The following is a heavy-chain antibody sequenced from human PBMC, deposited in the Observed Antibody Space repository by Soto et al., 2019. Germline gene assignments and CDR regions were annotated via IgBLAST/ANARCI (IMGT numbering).Heavy chain of an antibody. CDR3: AEEQSYYYDSSGYNAFDY. CDR2: IVVGSGNT. Sequence: ASVKVSCKASGFTFTSSAVQWVRQARGQRLEWIGWIVVGSGNTNYAQKFQERVTITRDMSTSTAYMELSSLRSEDTAVYYCAEEQSYYYDSSGYNAFDYWGQGTLVTVSS. J-gene: IGHJ4*02. V-gene: IGHV1-58*01. D-gene: IGHD3-22*01. CDR1: GFTFTSSA.